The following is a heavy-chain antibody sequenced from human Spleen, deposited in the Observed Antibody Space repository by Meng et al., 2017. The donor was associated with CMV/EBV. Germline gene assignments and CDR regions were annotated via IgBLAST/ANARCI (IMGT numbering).Heavy chain of an antibody. CDR3: ARGSSSDYSPYWFDP. Sequence: SGFTVSAHWMDWVRQAPGKGMEWVAVISSDGNNKYFGDSVKGRLTISRDNSNNTLYLQMHSLRVEDTAVYYCARGSSSDYSPYWFDPWGQGTLVTVSS. V-gene: IGHV3-30*03. CDR2: ISSDGNNK. J-gene: IGHJ5*02. CDR1: GFTVSAHW. D-gene: IGHD3-22*01.